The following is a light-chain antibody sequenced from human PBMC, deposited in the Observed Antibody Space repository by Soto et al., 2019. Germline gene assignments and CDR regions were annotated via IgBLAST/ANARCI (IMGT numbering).Light chain of an antibody. CDR3: QQTYMPPIT. CDR2: SAS. V-gene: IGKV1-39*01. CDR1: QSISRY. J-gene: IGKJ5*01. Sequence: DIQMTQTPSSLSASVGHRVTITCGASQSISRYLSWYQQTPGKATKLLIYSASSLQSGIPSRFSGSGSGTDFTDFTLTISSLQPEDFATYYCQQTYMPPITFGQGTRLEIK.